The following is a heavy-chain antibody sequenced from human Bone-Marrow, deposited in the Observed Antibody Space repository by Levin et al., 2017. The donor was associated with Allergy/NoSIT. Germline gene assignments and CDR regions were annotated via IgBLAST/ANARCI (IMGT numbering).Heavy chain of an antibody. CDR1: GYTFTGYY. V-gene: IGHV1-2*02. Sequence: ASVKVSCKASGYTFTGYYMHWVRQAPGQGLEWMGWINPNSGGTNYAQKFQGRVTMTRDTSISTAYMELSRLRSDDTAVYYCARVRCSGGSCYSGNYYGMDVWGQGTTVTVSS. CDR3: ARVRCSGGSCYSGNYYGMDV. D-gene: IGHD2-15*01. J-gene: IGHJ6*02. CDR2: INPNSGGT.